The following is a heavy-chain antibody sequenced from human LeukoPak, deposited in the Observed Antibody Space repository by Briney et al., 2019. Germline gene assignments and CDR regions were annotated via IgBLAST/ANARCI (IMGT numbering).Heavy chain of an antibody. D-gene: IGHD6-19*01. V-gene: IGHV1-18*01. Sequence: ASVKVSCKASGYTFTSYGITWVRQAPGQGLEWMGWISTHSGNANYAQKLQGRVTMTTDTSTTTAYMELRSLRSDDTAIYYCARGPAIGSSGWCGRRWGQGSQVTVSS. J-gene: IGHJ4*02. CDR1: GYTFTSYG. CDR2: ISTHSGNA. CDR3: ARGPAIGSSGWCGRR.